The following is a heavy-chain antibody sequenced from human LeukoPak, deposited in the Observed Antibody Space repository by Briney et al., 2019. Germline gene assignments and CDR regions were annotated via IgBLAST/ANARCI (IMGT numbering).Heavy chain of an antibody. V-gene: IGHV3-23*01. CDR1: GFTFSSYA. J-gene: IGHJ4*02. CDR2: ISGSGGST. Sequence: GGSLRLSCAASGFTFSSYAMSWVRQAPGKGLEWVSAISGSGGSTYYADSVKGRFTISRDNSKNTLYLQMNSLRAEDTDVYYCAKDSGFGELLGYWGQGTLVTVS. CDR3: AKDSGFGELLGY. D-gene: IGHD3-10*01.